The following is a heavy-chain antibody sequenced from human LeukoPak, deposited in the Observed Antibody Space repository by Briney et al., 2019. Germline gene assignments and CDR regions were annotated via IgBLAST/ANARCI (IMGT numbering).Heavy chain of an antibody. CDR2: IYYSGST. V-gene: IGHV4-61*01. CDR1: GVSVSSGSYY. Sequence: PSETLSLTCTVSGVSVSSGSYYWSWIRQPPGKGLEWIGYIYYSGSTNYNPSLKSRVTISVDTSKNQFSLKLSSVTAADTAVYYCARDRGSWSAFDYWGQGTLVTVSS. D-gene: IGHD6-13*01. CDR3: ARDRGSWSAFDY. J-gene: IGHJ4*02.